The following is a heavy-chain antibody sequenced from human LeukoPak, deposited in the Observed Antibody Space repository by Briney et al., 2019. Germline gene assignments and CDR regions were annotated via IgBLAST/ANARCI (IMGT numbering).Heavy chain of an antibody. CDR3: ATSVYSSGWHPFFDY. CDR2: IHYIGST. V-gene: IGHV4-39*02. CDR1: GDSISNHNYF. Sequence: SETLSLTCTVSGDSISNHNYFWGWIRQPPGKGLEWIGSIHYIGSTYLNLSLKSRFTVSVDTSKNHFSLKLSSVTAADTGVYYCATSVYSSGWHPFFDYWGQGAPVIVSS. D-gene: IGHD6-19*01. J-gene: IGHJ4*02.